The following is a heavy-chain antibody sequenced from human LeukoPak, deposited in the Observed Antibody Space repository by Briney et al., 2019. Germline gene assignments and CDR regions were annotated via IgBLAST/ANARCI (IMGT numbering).Heavy chain of an antibody. CDR2: VYYTGST. CDR3: ARHRGRYYDSGSYYYFDY. V-gene: IGHV4-39*02. Sequence: SETLSLTCTVSGGSISSSGYYWGWIRQPPGKGLEWVGSVYYTGSTFYNPSLKSRVTTSVDTSKNHFSLNLSSVTAVDTAVYYCARHRGRYYDSGSYYYFDYWGQGTLVTVSS. D-gene: IGHD3-10*01. CDR1: GGSISSSGYY. J-gene: IGHJ4*02.